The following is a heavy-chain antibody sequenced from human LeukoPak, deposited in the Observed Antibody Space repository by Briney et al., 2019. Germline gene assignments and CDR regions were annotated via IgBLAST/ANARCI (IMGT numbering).Heavy chain of an antibody. CDR1: GGSIGSTSYY. CDR3: VRQRDGWVADY. CDR2: MYYSGST. Sequence: SETLSLTCTVSGGSIGSTSYYWGCIRQPPGKDLEWIGSMYYSGSTYYSPSLKSRVYISVDTSKNQFSLRLSSVTAADTAVYYCVRQRDGWVADYWGQGSLVTVSS. D-gene: IGHD1-26*01. J-gene: IGHJ4*02. V-gene: IGHV4-39*01.